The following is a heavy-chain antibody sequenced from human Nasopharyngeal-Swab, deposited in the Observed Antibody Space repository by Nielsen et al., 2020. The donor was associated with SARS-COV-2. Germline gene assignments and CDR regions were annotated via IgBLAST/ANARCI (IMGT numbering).Heavy chain of an antibody. Sequence: SETLSLTCTVSGGSISSSSYYWGWIRQPPGKGLEWIGSIYYSGSTYYNPSLKSRVTISVDTSKNQFSLKLSSVTAADTAVYYCARHATKYCSSTSCYDGYYFDYWGQGTLVTVSS. V-gene: IGHV4-39*01. CDR3: ARHATKYCSSTSCYDGYYFDY. D-gene: IGHD2-2*01. CDR1: GGSISSSSYY. J-gene: IGHJ4*02. CDR2: IYYSGST.